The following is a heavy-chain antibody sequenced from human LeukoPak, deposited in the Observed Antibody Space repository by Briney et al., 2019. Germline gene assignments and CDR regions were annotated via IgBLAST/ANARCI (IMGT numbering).Heavy chain of an antibody. J-gene: IGHJ6*02. CDR3: ARDRVESSGYYYYYGIDV. CDR1: GGSISTYY. D-gene: IGHD3-22*01. V-gene: IGHV4-4*07. Sequence: PSETLSLTCTVSGGSISTYYWSWIRQPAGKGLEWIGRIYTSGSTTYNPSLKGRVTMSLDTSKNQFSLKLSSVTAADTAVYYCARDRVESSGYYYYYGIDVWGQGTTVTVSS. CDR2: IYTSGST.